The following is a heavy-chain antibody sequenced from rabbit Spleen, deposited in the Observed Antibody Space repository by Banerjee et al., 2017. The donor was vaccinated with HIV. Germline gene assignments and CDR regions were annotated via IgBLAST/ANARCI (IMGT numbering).Heavy chain of an antibody. Sequence: QSLEESGGDLVQPGASLTLTCTASGFSFSSSYYMCWVRQAPGKGLEWIGCIDTGSSGSTYYATWAKGRFTISKISSSTVTLQMTRLTAADTATYFCARDSSSSFSSYGMDLWGPGTLVTVS. CDR3: ARDSSSSFSSYGMDL. CDR2: IDTGSSGST. CDR1: GFSFSSSYY. J-gene: IGHJ6*01. V-gene: IGHV1S40*01. D-gene: IGHD1-1*01.